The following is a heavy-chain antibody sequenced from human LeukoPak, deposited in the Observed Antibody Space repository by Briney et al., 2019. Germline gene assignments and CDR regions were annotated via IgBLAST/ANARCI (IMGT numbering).Heavy chain of an antibody. Sequence: SETLSLTCAVYGGSFSGCYWSWIRQPPGKGLEWIGYIYYSGSTNYNPSLKSRVTISVDTSKNQFSLKLSSVTAADTAVYYCARLLPGDYYYMDVWGKGTTVTVSS. CDR3: ARLLPGDYYYMDV. D-gene: IGHD3-22*01. J-gene: IGHJ6*03. CDR1: GGSFSGCY. CDR2: IYYSGST. V-gene: IGHV4-59*01.